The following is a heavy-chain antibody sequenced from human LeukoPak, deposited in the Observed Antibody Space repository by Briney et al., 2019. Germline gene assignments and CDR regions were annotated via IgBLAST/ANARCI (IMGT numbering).Heavy chain of an antibody. CDR2: IYHSGST. CDR1: GYSISSGYY. D-gene: IGHD1-26*01. CDR3: AGDRENRGGAGEFLH. V-gene: IGHV4-38-2*02. J-gene: IGHJ1*01. Sequence: SETLSLTCTVSGYSISSGYYWGWIRQPPGKGLEWIGSIYHSGSTYYNPSLKSRVTISVDTSKNQFSLQLSSVTPEDTAVYYCAGDRENRGGAGEFLHWGQGTLVTVSS.